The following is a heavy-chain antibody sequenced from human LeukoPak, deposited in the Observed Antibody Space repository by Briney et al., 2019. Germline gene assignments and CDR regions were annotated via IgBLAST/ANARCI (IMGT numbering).Heavy chain of an antibody. CDR2: ISSSSTTI. Sequence: GGSLRLSCAASGFTFSSYSMNWVRPAPGKGLEWVSYISSSSTTIYYADSVKGRFTISRDNAKNSLYLQMNSLRAEDTAVYYCARAAVPWRWGQGTLVTVSS. V-gene: IGHV3-48*01. CDR1: GFTFSSYS. CDR3: ARAAVPWR. J-gene: IGHJ4*02. D-gene: IGHD2-2*01.